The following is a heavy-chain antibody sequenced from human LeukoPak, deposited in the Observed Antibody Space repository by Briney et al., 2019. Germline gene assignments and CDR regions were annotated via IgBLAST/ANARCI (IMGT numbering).Heavy chain of an antibody. CDR2: IYYSGST. D-gene: IGHD1/OR15-1a*01. V-gene: IGHV4-61*01. J-gene: IGHJ4*02. Sequence: SETLSLTCTVSGDSVSNGHYYWSWIRQPPGKGLEWIGYIYYSGSTNYNSSLKSRVTISVDRSKNQFKNQFSLKLSSLTAADTALFYCGRHKEKSGANRPNDYGDRGPLVTVPS. CDR1: GDSVSNGHYY. CDR3: GRHKEKSGANRPNDY.